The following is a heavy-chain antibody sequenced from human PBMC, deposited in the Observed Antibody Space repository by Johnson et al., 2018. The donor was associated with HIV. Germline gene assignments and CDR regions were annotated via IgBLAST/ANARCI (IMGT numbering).Heavy chain of an antibody. CDR2: ISYDGSNK. CDR3: ARAWGTDAFDI. D-gene: IGHD3-16*01. J-gene: IGHJ3*02. V-gene: IGHV3-30*14. Sequence: QVQLVESGGGVVQPGRSLRLSCAASGFTFSSYAMVRQAPGKGLEWVAVISYDGSNKYYADSVKCRFTISRDNSKNTLYLQMGSLRAEDMAVYYCARAWGTDAFDIWGQGTMVTVSS. CDR1: GFTFSSYA.